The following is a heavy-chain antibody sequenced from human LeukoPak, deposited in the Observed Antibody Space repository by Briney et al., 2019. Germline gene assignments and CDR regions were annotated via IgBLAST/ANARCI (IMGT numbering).Heavy chain of an antibody. J-gene: IGHJ4*02. CDR2: IYSGGST. D-gene: IGHD6-6*01. CDR1: GFTVSSNY. V-gene: IGHV3-53*01. Sequence: GGSLRLSCAASGFTVSSNYMSWVRQAPGKGLEWVSVIYSGGSTYYADSVKGRFTISRDNSKNTLYLQMNSLRAEDTAVYYCARLNEQLAYYFDYCGQGTLVTVSS. CDR3: ARLNEQLAYYFDY.